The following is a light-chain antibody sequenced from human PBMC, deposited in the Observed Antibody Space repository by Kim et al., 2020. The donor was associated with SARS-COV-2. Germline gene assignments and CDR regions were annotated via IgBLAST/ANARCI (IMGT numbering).Light chain of an antibody. CDR1: QDISNY. J-gene: IGKJ5*01. V-gene: IGKV1-33*01. CDR3: QQYDNHPIT. Sequence: DSQMTQSPSSLSASVGDRVTITCQASQDISNYLNWYQQKPGKAPTLLIYDASNLETGVPSRFSGSRSGTDFTFTISSLQPEDIATYYCQQYDNHPITFGQGTRLEIK. CDR2: DAS.